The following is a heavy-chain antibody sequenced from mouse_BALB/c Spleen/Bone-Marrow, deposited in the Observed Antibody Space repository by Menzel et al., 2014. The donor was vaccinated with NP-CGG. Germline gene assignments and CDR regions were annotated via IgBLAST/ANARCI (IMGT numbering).Heavy chain of an antibody. CDR3: ATDGYFAY. CDR2: IWGDGST. D-gene: IGHD2-3*01. Sequence: QVQLQQSGPGLVAPSQRLSIPCTVSGFSLTGYGLNWVRQPPGKGLEWLGMIWGDGSTDYNSALKSRLSISKDNSKSQVFLKMNSLQTDDTARYYCATDGYFAYWGQGTLVTVSA. V-gene: IGHV2-6-7*01. J-gene: IGHJ3*01. CDR1: GFSLTGYG.